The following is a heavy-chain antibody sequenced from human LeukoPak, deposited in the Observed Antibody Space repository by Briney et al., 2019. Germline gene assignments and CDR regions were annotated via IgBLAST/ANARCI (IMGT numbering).Heavy chain of an antibody. V-gene: IGHV4-61*01. CDR1: GGSFSSGSYY. Sequence: SETRSLTLTVSGGSFSSGSYYWSWIRQPPGKGLEWTGYIYSSGSTNYNPSLKGRVPISVDTSKDQFSLKLSSVTAADTAVYYCARGLSSIAAPGSWFDPWGQGTLVTVSS. D-gene: IGHD6-13*01. CDR3: ARGLSSIAAPGSWFDP. J-gene: IGHJ5*02. CDR2: IYSSGST.